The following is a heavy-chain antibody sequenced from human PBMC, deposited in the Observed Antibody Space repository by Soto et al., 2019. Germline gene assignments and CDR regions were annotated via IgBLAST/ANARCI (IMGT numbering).Heavy chain of an antibody. CDR1: GFTFSGSA. CDR3: TRPEYYDILIGLDV. Sequence: PGGSLRLSCAASGFTFSGSAMHWVRQASGKGLEWVGRIRSKANSYATAYAASVKGRFTISRDDSKNTVYLQMNSLKTEDTAVYYCTRPEYYDILIGLDVWGQGTTVTVSS. V-gene: IGHV3-73*01. J-gene: IGHJ6*02. CDR2: IRSKANSYAT. D-gene: IGHD3-9*01.